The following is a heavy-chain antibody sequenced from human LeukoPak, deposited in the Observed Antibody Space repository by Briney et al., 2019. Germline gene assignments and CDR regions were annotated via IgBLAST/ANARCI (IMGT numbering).Heavy chain of an antibody. CDR2: ISSGGNTE. V-gene: IGHV3-48*03. CDR3: ARDTLNGPFVTSLDY. CDR1: GFSFSSHP. J-gene: IGHJ4*01. D-gene: IGHD3-9*01. Sequence: PGGSLGLSCAASGFSFSSHPMNWVRQAPGKGLEWLSHISSGGNTEYYLDSVRGRFTMSRDNAKNLLFLQMNSLTDEDTAVYYCARDTLNGPFVTSLDYWGHGALVTVSP.